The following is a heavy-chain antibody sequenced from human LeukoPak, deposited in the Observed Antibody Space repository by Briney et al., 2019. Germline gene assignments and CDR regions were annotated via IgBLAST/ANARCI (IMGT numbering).Heavy chain of an antibody. Sequence: SETLSLTRTVSGGSISSYYWSWIRQPAGKGLEWIGRIYTSGSTNYNPSLKSRVTMSVDTSKNQFSLKLSSVTAADTAVYYCASSGYYDSSGYYSIDYWGQGTLVTVSS. CDR1: GGSISSYY. V-gene: IGHV4-4*07. CDR3: ASSGYYDSSGYYSIDY. J-gene: IGHJ4*02. D-gene: IGHD3-22*01. CDR2: IYTSGST.